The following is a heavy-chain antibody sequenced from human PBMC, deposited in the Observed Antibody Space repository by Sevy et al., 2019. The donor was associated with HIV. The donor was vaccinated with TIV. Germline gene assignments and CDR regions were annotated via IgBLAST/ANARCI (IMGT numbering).Heavy chain of an antibody. CDR3: ARGGFDSNWFRSFDY. D-gene: IGHD6-13*01. Sequence: QLGGSLRLSCAVSGLTVSSNYMSWVRQAPGKGLEWVSLIYSGGATYYADSVNGRFTISGDDSKNTLYLQMDSLRAEDTAVYYCARGGFDSNWFRSFDYWGRGTLVTVSS. J-gene: IGHJ4*02. CDR1: GLTVSSNY. V-gene: IGHV3-53*01. CDR2: IYSGGAT.